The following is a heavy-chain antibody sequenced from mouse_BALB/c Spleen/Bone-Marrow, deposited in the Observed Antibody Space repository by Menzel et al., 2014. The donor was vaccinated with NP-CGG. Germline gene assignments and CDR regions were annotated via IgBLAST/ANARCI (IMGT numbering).Heavy chain of an antibody. D-gene: IGHD1-2*01. CDR2: IRNKANGYTT. V-gene: IGHV7-3*02. CDR1: GFTFTDFY. J-gene: IGHJ2*01. Sequence: DVKLVESGGGLVQPGGSLRLSCEASGFTFTDFYMNWVRQPPGKALEWLGFIRNKANGYTTEYSASVKGRFTISRDNSQSILYLQMNTLRAEDSATYYCARDVGRLLFDYWGQGTTLTVSS. CDR3: ARDVGRLLFDY.